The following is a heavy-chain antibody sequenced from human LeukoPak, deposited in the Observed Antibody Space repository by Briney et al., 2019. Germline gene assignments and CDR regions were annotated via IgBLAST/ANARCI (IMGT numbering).Heavy chain of an antibody. D-gene: IGHD4-17*01. J-gene: IGHJ4*02. CDR2: FDPEDGET. V-gene: IGHV1-24*01. CDR3: ATAGAYGDYPGGWLDY. CDR1: GYTLTELS. Sequence: ASVKVSCKVSGYTLTELSMHWVRQAPGKGLEWMGGFDPEDGETIYAQKFQGRVTMTEDTSTDTAYMELSSLRSEDTAVYYCATAGAYGDYPGGWLDYWGQGTLVTVPS.